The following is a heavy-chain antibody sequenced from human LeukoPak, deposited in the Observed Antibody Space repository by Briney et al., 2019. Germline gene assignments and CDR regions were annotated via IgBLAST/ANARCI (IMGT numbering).Heavy chain of an antibody. CDR1: GFMFSSNW. D-gene: IGHD5-24*01. CDR2: IKEDGTET. V-gene: IGHV3-7*03. CDR3: AKEGRSLQAY. J-gene: IGHJ4*02. Sequence: GGSLRLSCAASGFMFSSNWMSWVRLAPGKGLEWVANIKEDGTETYYVDSVKGRFTISRDNAKNSLYLQMNSLRVEDTAVYYCAKEGRSLQAYWGQGTLVTVSS.